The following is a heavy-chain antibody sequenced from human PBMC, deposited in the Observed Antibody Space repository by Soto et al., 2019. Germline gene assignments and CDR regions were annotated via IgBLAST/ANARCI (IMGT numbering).Heavy chain of an antibody. Sequence: PSETLSLTCTVYGGPFSRGGYYWSWIRQHPGKGLECIGYIFYTGSTYYNPTLKSRVTMSVDTSKRQFSLKLSSVTAADTAVYYCARFSYYDILTGYFYGMDVWGQGTTVT. J-gene: IGHJ6*02. D-gene: IGHD3-9*01. CDR3: ARFSYYDILTGYFYGMDV. CDR1: GGPFSRGGYY. V-gene: IGHV4-31*03. CDR2: IFYTGST.